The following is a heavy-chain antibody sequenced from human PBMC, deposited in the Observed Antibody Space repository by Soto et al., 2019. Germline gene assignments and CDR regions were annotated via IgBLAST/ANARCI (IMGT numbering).Heavy chain of an antibody. CDR2: IYSGGST. CDR1: GFTVSSNY. CDR3: AREDLRGDYYGSGTKGTVNY. J-gene: IGHJ4*02. V-gene: IGHV3-66*01. D-gene: IGHD3-10*01. Sequence: GGSLRLSCAASGFTVSSNYMSWVRQAPGKGLEWVSVIYSGGSTYYADSVKGRFTISRDNSKNTLYLQMNSLRAEDTAVYYCAREDLRGDYYGSGTKGTVNYWGQGTLVTVSS.